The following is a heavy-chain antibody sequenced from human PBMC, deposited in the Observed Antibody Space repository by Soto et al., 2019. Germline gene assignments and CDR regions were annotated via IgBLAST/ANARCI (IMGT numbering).Heavy chain of an antibody. Sequence: EVQLVESGGGLVQPGGCLRLSCAASGFSISSYWMNWVRQAPGKGLEWVAIIRKDGSEQYYVDSVKGRFTISRDNAKNSLYLQMNSPRDDDTAVYYCAGGSGWLSDYWGRGTLVTVSS. J-gene: IGHJ4*02. CDR3: AGGSGWLSDY. D-gene: IGHD6-19*01. CDR1: GFSISSYW. CDR2: IRKDGSEQ. V-gene: IGHV3-7*03.